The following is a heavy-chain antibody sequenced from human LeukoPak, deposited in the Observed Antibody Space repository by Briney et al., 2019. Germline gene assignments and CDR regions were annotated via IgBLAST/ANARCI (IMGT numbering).Heavy chain of an antibody. CDR3: AKDRAGIKLVRGVITGVMDV. Sequence: GGSLRLSCVVSGFTFRNSGMHWVRQVPGKGLEWVAVIWHDGSNKDYRDSVKGRFTISRDNSKNTLYLQMNKLRDEDTGEYCCAKDRAGIKLVRGVITGVMDVWGQGTTVIVSS. V-gene: IGHV3-33*06. CDR1: GFTFRNSG. CDR2: IWHDGSNK. J-gene: IGHJ6*02. D-gene: IGHD3-10*01.